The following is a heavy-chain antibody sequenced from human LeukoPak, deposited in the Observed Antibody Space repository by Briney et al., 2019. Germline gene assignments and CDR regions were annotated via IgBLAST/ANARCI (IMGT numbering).Heavy chain of an antibody. CDR2: ISWDGGST. CDR3: AKDDKTGRGFDY. CDR1: GFTFDDYA. V-gene: IGHV3-43D*04. J-gene: IGHJ4*02. Sequence: GGSLRLSGAASGFTFDDYAMHWVRQAPGKGLEWVSLISWDGGSTYYADSVKGRFTISRDNSKNSLYLQMNSLRAEDTALYYCAKDDKTGRGFDYWGQGTLVTVSS.